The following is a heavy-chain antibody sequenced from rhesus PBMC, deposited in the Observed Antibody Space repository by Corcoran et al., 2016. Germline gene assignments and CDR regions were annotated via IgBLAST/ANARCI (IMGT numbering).Heavy chain of an antibody. V-gene: IGHV4S9*01. Sequence: QVQLQESGPGLVKPSETLSLTCAVSGGSISDSYYWNWIRQPQGKGLEWIGNIYGTSASSYYHPSLKNRVTLSNDTSKNRFFLRLSSVTAADTAVYYCARGGARASSTHDYWGQGVLVTVSS. CDR1: GGSISDSYY. D-gene: IGHD3S6*01. CDR3: ARGGARASSTHDY. CDR2: IYGTSASS. J-gene: IGHJ4*01.